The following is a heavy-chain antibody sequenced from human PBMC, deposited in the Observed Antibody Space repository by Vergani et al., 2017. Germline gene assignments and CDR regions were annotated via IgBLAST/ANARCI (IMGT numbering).Heavy chain of an antibody. CDR2: IYYSGST. CDR1: GGSISSYY. D-gene: IGHD4-23*01. J-gene: IGHJ5*02. V-gene: IGHV4-59*01. Sequence: QVQLQESGPGLVKPSETLSLTCTVSGGSISSYYWSWIRQPPGKGLEWIGYIYYSGSTNYNPSLKSRVTIAVNTSKNQFSLKLSSVTAADTAVYYCARVIATYYDYGGGFDPWGQGTLVTVSS. CDR3: ARVIATYYDYGGGFDP.